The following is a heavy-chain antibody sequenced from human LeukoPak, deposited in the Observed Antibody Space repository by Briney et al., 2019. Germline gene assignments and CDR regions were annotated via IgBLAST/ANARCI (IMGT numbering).Heavy chain of an antibody. CDR1: GGSISSYY. Sequence: PSETLSLTCTVSGGSISSYYWSWIRQPPGKGLERIGYIYYSGSTNYTPSLKSRVTISVDTSKNQFSLKLSSVTAADTAVYYCAGGGSDGCSYGSFYYMDVWGKGTTVTVSS. D-gene: IGHD5-18*01. CDR2: IYYSGST. CDR3: AGGGSDGCSYGSFYYMDV. V-gene: IGHV4-59*01. J-gene: IGHJ6*03.